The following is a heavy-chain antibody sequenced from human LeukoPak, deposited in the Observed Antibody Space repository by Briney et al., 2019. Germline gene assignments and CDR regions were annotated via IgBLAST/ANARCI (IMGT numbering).Heavy chain of an antibody. V-gene: IGHV5-51*01. Sequence: VESLKISCKGSGYSFTSYWIGWVRQIPGKGLEWLGIIYPNDSDTRYSPSFQGQVTISADKSISTAYLQWSSLKASDTAMYYCAKQPTSMVRGIIITDYYFDYWGQGTLVTVSS. CDR3: AKQPTSMVRGIIITDYYFDY. J-gene: IGHJ4*02. D-gene: IGHD3-10*01. CDR2: IYPNDSDT. CDR1: GYSFTSYW.